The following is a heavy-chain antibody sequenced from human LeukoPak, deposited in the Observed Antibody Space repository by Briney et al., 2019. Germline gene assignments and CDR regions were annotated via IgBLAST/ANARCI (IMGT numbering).Heavy chain of an antibody. CDR3: ARAPGYCSSTSCQSEINYYFDY. Sequence: GGSLRLSCAASGFTFSSYAMHWVRQAPGKGLEWVAVISYDGSNKYYADSVKGRFTISRDNSKNTLYLQMNSLRAEDTAVYYCARAPGYCSSTSCQSEINYYFDYWGQGTLVTVSS. J-gene: IGHJ4*02. CDR2: ISYDGSNK. D-gene: IGHD2-2*01. CDR1: GFTFSSYA. V-gene: IGHV3-30-3*01.